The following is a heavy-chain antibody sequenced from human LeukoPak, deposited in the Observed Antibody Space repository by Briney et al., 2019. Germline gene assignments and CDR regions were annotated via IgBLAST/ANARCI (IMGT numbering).Heavy chain of an antibody. CDR3: ARGLSYSSGLFNY. D-gene: IGHD6-19*01. V-gene: IGHV4-4*02. J-gene: IGHJ4*02. CDR2: IYHSGST. Sequence: SGTLSLTCAVSGGCVSNSNWWNWVRQPPGKGLDWIGEIYHSGSTDYNSSLKSRVTISVDTSKNQFSLKLSSVTAADTAVYYCARGLSYSSGLFNYWGQGTLVTVSS. CDR1: GGCVSNSNW.